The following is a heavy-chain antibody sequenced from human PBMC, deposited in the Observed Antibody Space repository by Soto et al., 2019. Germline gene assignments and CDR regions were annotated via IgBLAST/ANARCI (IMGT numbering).Heavy chain of an antibody. J-gene: IGHJ4*02. D-gene: IGHD3-9*01. CDR3: AKVRNSRSYDILTGPVWDY. CDR2: ISGSGGST. Sequence: GGSLRLSCAASGFTFSSYAMSWVRQAPGKGLEWVSAISGSGGSTYYADSVKGRFTISRDNSKNTLYLQMNSLRAEDTAVYYCAKVRNSRSYDILTGPVWDYWGQGTLVTVSS. CDR1: GFTFSSYA. V-gene: IGHV3-23*01.